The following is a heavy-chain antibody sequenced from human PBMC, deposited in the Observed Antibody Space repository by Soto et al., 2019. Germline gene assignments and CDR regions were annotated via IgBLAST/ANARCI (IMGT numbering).Heavy chain of an antibody. V-gene: IGHV4-59*01. J-gene: IGHJ6*02. CDR1: GGSISSYY. CDR3: AREFPYFYGMDV. CDR2: MYYSGST. Sequence: SETLSLTCTVSGGSISSYYWSWIRQPPGKGLEWIGCMYYSGSTNYNPSLKSRVTISADTSKNQSYLRLSSVTAADTAVYYCAREFPYFYGMDVWGQGTTVTVSS.